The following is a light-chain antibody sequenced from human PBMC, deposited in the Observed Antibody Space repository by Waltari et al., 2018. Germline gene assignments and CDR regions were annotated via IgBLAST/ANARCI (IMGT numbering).Light chain of an antibody. V-gene: IGLV1-44*01. CDR3: ASWDDSLNGVV. J-gene: IGLJ2*01. CDR2: SDN. Sequence: QSVLTQPPSASGTPGQSVTISCSGGRSNVGSNSVNWYQQFPGTAPKFLISSDNQRPAGVPDRFSDSKSDTSASLIISGLQSEDEADYYCASWDDSLNGVVFGGGIRLTVL. CDR1: RSNVGSNS.